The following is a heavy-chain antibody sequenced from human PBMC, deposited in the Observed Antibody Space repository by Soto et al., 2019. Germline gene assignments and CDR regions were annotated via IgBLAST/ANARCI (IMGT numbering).Heavy chain of an antibody. Sequence: SVKVSCKASGGTFSSYAISWVRQAPGQGLEWMGGIIPIFGTANYAQKFQGRVTITADESTSTAYMELSSLRSEDTAVYYCAAIVVVTAPPAYYFDYWGQGTLVTVSS. CDR1: GGTFSSYA. V-gene: IGHV1-69*13. CDR3: AAIVVVTAPPAYYFDY. D-gene: IGHD2-21*02. J-gene: IGHJ4*02. CDR2: IIPIFGTA.